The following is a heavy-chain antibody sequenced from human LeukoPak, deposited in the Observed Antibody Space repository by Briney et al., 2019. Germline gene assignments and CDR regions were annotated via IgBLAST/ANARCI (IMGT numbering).Heavy chain of an antibody. Sequence: SETLSLTCTVSGYSISSGYYWGWIRQPPGKGLEWIGSIYHSGSTYYNPSLKSRVTISVDTFKNQFSLKLSSVTAADTAVYYCARLGEGQLLGQLDYWGQGTLVTVSS. CDR1: GYSISSGYY. V-gene: IGHV4-38-2*02. J-gene: IGHJ4*02. CDR3: ARLGEGQLLGQLDY. CDR2: IYHSGST. D-gene: IGHD2-2*01.